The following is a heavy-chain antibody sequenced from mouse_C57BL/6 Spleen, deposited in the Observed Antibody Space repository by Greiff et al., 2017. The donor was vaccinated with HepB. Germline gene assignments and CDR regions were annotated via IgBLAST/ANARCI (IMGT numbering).Heavy chain of an antibody. V-gene: IGHV2-6*01. J-gene: IGHJ3*01. CDR2: IWGVGST. CDR3: ASGLSRGFAY. Sequence: VKLMESGPGLVAPSQSLSITCTVSGFSLTSYGVDWVRQSPGKGLEWLGVIWGVGSTNYNSALKSRLSISKDNSKSQVFLKMNSLQTDDTAMYYCASGLSRGFAYWGQGTLVTVSA. CDR1: GFSLTSYG.